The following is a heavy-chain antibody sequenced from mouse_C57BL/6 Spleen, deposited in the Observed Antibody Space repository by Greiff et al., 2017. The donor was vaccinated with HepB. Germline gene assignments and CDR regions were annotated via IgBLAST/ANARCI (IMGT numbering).Heavy chain of an antibody. CDR2: INPGSGGT. CDR1: GYAFTNYL. Sequence: QVQLQQSGAELVRPGTSVKVSCKASGYAFTNYLLEWVKQRPGQGLEWIGVINPGSGGTNYNEKFKGKATLTADKSSSTAYMQLSSLTSEDSAVYFCARQLRLSAMDYWGQGTSVTVSS. CDR3: ARQLRLSAMDY. V-gene: IGHV1-54*01. J-gene: IGHJ4*01. D-gene: IGHD3-2*02.